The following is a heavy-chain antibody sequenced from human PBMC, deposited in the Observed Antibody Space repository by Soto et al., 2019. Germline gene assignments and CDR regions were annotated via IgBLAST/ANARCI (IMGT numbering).Heavy chain of an antibody. D-gene: IGHD2-2*01. V-gene: IGHV1-69*01. J-gene: IGHJ4*02. CDR1: GGTFSSYA. CDR2: IIPIFGTA. CDR3: ASYCSSTSCYVGMGY. Sequence: QVQLVQSGAEVQKPGSSVKVSCKASGGTFSSYAISWVRQAPGQGLEWMGGIIPIFGTANYAQKFQGRVTITADESTSTAYMELSSLRSEDTAVYYCASYCSSTSCYVGMGYWGQGTLVTVSS.